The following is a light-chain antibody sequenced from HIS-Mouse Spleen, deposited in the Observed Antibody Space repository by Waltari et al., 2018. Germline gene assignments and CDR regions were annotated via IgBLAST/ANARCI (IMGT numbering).Light chain of an antibody. CDR3: RSYTSSSASVV. CDR1: SSHVGGYNL. V-gene: IGLV2-14*03. Sequence: QSALTQPASVSGSPGQSITISCPGTSSHVGGYNLVFWYQQHPGKAPKRMIYYVCNRPHGVSHLFSGSKSGNTASLTISGLQAEEEADYCCRSYTSSSASVVVGGGAKLTVL. J-gene: IGLJ2*01. CDR2: YVC.